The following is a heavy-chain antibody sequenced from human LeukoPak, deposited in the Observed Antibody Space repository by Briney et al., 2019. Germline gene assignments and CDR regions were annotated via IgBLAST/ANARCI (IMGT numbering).Heavy chain of an antibody. Sequence: PGGSLRLSCAASGLTFHNTWMHWIRQAPGKGLEWVSYISSRSTYTKYAASVEGRFTISRDNARNSAYLQLNSLRAEDTAVYYCARDHIFRVGVPSAYFDYWGQGALVTVSS. D-gene: IGHD2-2*01. J-gene: IGHJ4*02. V-gene: IGHV3-11*05. CDR2: ISSRSTYT. CDR1: GLTFHNTW. CDR3: ARDHIFRVGVPSAYFDY.